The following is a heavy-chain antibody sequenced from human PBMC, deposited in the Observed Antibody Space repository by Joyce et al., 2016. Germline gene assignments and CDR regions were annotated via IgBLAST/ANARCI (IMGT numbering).Heavy chain of an antibody. CDR1: GYSFSSYW. J-gene: IGHJ4*02. CDR2: IDPSDPYP. CDR3: ARHTTWLQKDPSGY. V-gene: IGHV5-10-1*03. D-gene: IGHD2/OR15-2a*01. Sequence: EVQLVQSGAEVKKPGESLKISCKASGYSFSSYWISWVRQRPGKGLEWMGRIDPSDPYPNYSPSFQGHVTMASDKSTSTPYLEGSSLRASDTTTYYCARHTTWLQKDPSGYWGQGTLVIVSS.